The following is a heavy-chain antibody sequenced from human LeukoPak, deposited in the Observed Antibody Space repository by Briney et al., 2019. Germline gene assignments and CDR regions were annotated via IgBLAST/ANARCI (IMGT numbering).Heavy chain of an antibody. J-gene: IGHJ3*02. CDR2: IYHSGST. V-gene: IGHV4-4*02. CDR3: ARLRRITMIVVVITSAFDI. CDR1: GGSISSSNW. D-gene: IGHD3-22*01. Sequence: PSETLSLTCAVSGGSISSSNWWSWVRQPPGKGLEWIGEIYHSGSTNYNPSLKSRVTISVDKSKNQFSLKLSSVTAADTAEYYCARLRRITMIVVVITSAFDIWGQGTMVTVSS.